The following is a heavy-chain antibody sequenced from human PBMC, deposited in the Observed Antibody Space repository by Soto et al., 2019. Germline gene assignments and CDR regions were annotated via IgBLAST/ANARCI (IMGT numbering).Heavy chain of an antibody. CDR3: AKIGYSGYDWVTGYYYYYGMDV. J-gene: IGHJ6*02. CDR2: ISGSGGST. CDR1: GFTFNIYT. Sequence: PGGSLRLSCAASGFTFNIYTMSWVRQAPGKGLEWVSGISGSGGSTYYADSVKGRFTISRDNSKNTLYLQMNSLRAEDTAVYYCAKIGYSGYDWVTGYYYYYGMDVWGQGTTVTVSS. D-gene: IGHD5-12*01. V-gene: IGHV3-23*01.